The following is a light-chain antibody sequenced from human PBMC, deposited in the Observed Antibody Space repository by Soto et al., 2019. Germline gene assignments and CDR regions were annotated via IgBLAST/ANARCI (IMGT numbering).Light chain of an antibody. Sequence: DIQMTQSPDSVSASVGDTITITCRASQPISSWVAWYQRKPGQAPKLLIYAASTLQGGVPLRFSGSGSGTDFPLTINTLQPEDVATYYCQQANSFPLTFGGGTRVEVK. CDR1: QPISSW. CDR3: QQANSFPLT. J-gene: IGKJ4*01. CDR2: AAS. V-gene: IGKV1D-12*01.